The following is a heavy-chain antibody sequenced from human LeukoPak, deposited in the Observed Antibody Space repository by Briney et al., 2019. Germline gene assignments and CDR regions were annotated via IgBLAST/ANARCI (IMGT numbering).Heavy chain of an antibody. CDR2: IYYSGST. CDR3: ARSTASSGLDY. D-gene: IGHD3-22*01. Sequence: SQTLSLTCTVSGGSISSGDYYWSWIRQPPGKGLEWTGYIYYSGSTYYNPSLKSRVTISVDTSKNQFSLKLSSVTAADTAVYYCARSTASSGLDYWGQGTLVTVSS. V-gene: IGHV4-30-4*01. J-gene: IGHJ4*02. CDR1: GGSISSGDYY.